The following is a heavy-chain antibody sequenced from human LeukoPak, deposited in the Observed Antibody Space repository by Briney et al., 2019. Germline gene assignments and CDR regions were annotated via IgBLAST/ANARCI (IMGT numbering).Heavy chain of an antibody. J-gene: IGHJ4*02. CDR1: GFTFSSYS. V-gene: IGHV3-21*04. CDR3: AIYEVAFWY. D-gene: IGHD3-3*01. Sequence: GGSLRLSCAASGFTFSSYSMNWVRQAPGKGLEWVSSISSSSSYIYYADSVKGRFTISRDNAKNSLHLQMNSLRAEDTAVYYCAIYEVAFWYWGQGTLVTVSS. CDR2: ISSSSSYI.